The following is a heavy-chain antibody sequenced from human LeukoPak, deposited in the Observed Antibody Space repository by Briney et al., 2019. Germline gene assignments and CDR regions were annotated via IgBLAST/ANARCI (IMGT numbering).Heavy chain of an antibody. D-gene: IGHD3-22*01. Sequence: GGSLRLSCAASGFTFSSNYMSWVRQAPGKGLEWVSVIYSGGSTYYADSVKGRFTISRDNSKNTLYLQMNSLRAEDTAVYYCARSRLGYYDSSGYYYGAFDIWGQGTMVTVSS. CDR3: ARSRLGYYDSSGYYYGAFDI. CDR2: IYSGGST. V-gene: IGHV3-53*01. J-gene: IGHJ3*02. CDR1: GFTFSSNY.